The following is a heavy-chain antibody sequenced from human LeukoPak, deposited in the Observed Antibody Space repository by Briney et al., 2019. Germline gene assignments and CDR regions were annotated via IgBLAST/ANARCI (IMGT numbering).Heavy chain of an antibody. CDR3: ASAEFWSGYYN. V-gene: IGHV4-4*02. CDR2: INHSGST. Sequence: PSETLSLTCAVSGGSISSSNWWSWIRQPPGKGLEGIGEINHSGSTNYNPSLKSRVTISVDTSKNQFSLKLSSVTAADTAVYYCASAEFWSGYYNWGQGTLVTVSS. CDR1: GGSISSSNW. D-gene: IGHD3-3*01. J-gene: IGHJ4*02.